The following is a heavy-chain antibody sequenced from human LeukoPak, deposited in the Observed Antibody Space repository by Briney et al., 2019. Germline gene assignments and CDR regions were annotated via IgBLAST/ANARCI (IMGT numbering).Heavy chain of an antibody. Sequence: GASVKVSCKASGYTFTIYYRHWVRQAPGQGLEWMGIINPSGGSTSYAQKFQGRVTMTRDMSTSTVYMELSSLRSEDTAVYYCARVGGYSRPNNELLPKSNYYYYYYMDVWGKGTTVTVSS. D-gene: IGHD5-18*01. J-gene: IGHJ6*03. CDR2: INPSGGST. V-gene: IGHV1-46*01. CDR3: ARVGGYSRPNNELLPKSNYYYYYYMDV. CDR1: GYTFTIYY.